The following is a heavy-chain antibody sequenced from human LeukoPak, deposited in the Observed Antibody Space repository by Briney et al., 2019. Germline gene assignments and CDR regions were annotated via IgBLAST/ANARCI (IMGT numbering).Heavy chain of an antibody. CDR3: ATLALKGYCSSTSCSNFYFDY. V-gene: IGHV1-18*01. Sequence: ASVKVSCKASGYTFTSYGISWVRQAPGQGLEWMGWISAYNGNTNYAQKLQGRVTMTTDTSTSTAYMELSSLRSEDTAVYYCATLALKGYCSSTSCSNFYFDYWGQGTLVTVSS. D-gene: IGHD2-2*01. J-gene: IGHJ4*02. CDR2: ISAYNGNT. CDR1: GYTFTSYG.